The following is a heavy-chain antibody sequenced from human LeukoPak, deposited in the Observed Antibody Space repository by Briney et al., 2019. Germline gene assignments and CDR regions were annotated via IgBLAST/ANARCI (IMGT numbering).Heavy chain of an antibody. CDR3: AKDNIVVVPAAQT. J-gene: IGHJ4*02. CDR2: ISYDGSNK. D-gene: IGHD2-2*01. V-gene: IGHV3-30*09. Sequence: GGSLRLSCAASGFTFSSYAMHWVRQAPGKGLEWVAVISYDGSNKYYADSVKGRFAISRDNSKNTLYLQMNSLRAEDTAVYYCAKDNIVVVPAAQTWGQGTLVTVSS. CDR1: GFTFSSYA.